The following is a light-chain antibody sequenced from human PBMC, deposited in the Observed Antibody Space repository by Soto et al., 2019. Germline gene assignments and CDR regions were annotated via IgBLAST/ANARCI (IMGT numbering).Light chain of an antibody. V-gene: IGLV2-23*01. Sequence: QSALTQPASVSGSPGQSITISCTGTSIDVGSYKLVSWYRQHPGKAPKLMIYEGSKRPSGVSNRFSGSTSGNTASLTISGLQDEDEADYYCCSYAGSSTYVVFGGGTKVTVL. CDR1: SIDVGSYKL. CDR3: CSYAGSSTYVV. J-gene: IGLJ2*01. CDR2: EGS.